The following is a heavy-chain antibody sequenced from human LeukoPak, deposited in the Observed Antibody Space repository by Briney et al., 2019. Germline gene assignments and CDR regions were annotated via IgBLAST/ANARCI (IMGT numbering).Heavy chain of an antibody. CDR1: GFTFSSYG. CDR2: IWYDGSNK. Sequence: GRSLRLSCAASGFTFSSYGMHWVRQAPGKGLEWVAVIWYDGSNKYYADSVKGRFTISRDNSKNTLYLQMNSLRAEDTAVYHCARGKRRIAVAGTTDFDYWGQGTLVTVSS. D-gene: IGHD6-19*01. CDR3: ARGKRRIAVAGTTDFDY. J-gene: IGHJ4*02. V-gene: IGHV3-33*01.